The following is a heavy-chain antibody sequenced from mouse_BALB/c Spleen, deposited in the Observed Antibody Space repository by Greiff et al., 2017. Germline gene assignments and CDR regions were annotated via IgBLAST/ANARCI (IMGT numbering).Heavy chain of an antibody. CDR2: IDPENGNT. CDR1: GFNIKDYY. V-gene: IGHV14-1*02. Sequence: VQLKESGAELVRPGALVKLSCKASGFNIKDYYMHWVKQRPEQGLEWIGWIDPENGNTIYDPKFQGKASITADTSSNTAYLQLSSLTSEDTAVYYCARDDYDGRPYAMDYWGQGTSVTVSS. D-gene: IGHD2-4*01. J-gene: IGHJ4*01. CDR3: ARDDYDGRPYAMDY.